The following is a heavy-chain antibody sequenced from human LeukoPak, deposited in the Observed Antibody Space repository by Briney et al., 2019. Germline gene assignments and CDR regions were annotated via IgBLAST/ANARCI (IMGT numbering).Heavy chain of an antibody. CDR3: SXXXXXXXXXXXXXXSGYYYGMDV. V-gene: IGHV1-18*01. Sequence: ASVKVSCRASGYTFTSYGISWVRQAPGQGLEWMGWISAYNGNTNYAQKLQGRVTMTRDTSTLTVYMELSSLRSDDTAVNYCSXXXXXXXXXXXXXXSGYYYGMDVWGQGTTVTVSS. CDR2: ISAYNGNT. J-gene: IGHJ6*02. CDR1: GYTFTSYG.